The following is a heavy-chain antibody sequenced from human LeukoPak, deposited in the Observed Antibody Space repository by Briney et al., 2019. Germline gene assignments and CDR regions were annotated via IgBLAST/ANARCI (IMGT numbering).Heavy chain of an antibody. CDR3: ARVGNEIAAAGIY. Sequence: SETLSLTCAVSGYSISSGYYWCWIRPPPGKGVELIGSIYHIGSTYYNPSLKSRVTISVDTSKNQFSLKLSSVTAADTAVYYCARVGNEIAAAGIYWGQGTLVTVSS. V-gene: IGHV4-38-2*01. CDR2: IYHIGST. CDR1: GYSISSGYY. D-gene: IGHD6-13*01. J-gene: IGHJ4*02.